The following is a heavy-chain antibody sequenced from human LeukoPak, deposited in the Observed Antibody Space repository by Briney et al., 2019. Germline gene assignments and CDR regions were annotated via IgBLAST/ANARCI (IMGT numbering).Heavy chain of an antibody. V-gene: IGHV1-2*02. J-gene: IGHJ6*03. CDR2: INPNSGGT. CDR3: ARDLGGTRTYYYYYMDV. D-gene: IGHD1-1*01. CDR1: GYTFTGYY. Sequence: ASVKVSCKASGYTFTGYYMHWVRQAPGQGLEWMGWINPNSGGTNYAQKFQGRVTMTRDTSISTAYMELSRLRSDDTAVYYCARDLGGTRTYYYYYMDVWGKGTTVTVSS.